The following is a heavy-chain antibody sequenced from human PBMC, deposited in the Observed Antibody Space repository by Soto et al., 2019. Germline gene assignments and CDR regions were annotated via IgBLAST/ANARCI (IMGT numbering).Heavy chain of an antibody. CDR2: IIPIFGTA. V-gene: IGHV1-69*19. CDR3: ARHCGGDCYDGD. J-gene: IGHJ4*02. Sequence: QVQLVQSGAEVKKTGYSVKVSCKASGGTLSSYAINWVRQAPGQGLEWMGGIIPIFGTANYAQKFQGRVTTTADESTSKAYLELSSLRSEDTAVYYCARHCGGDCYDGDCGQGTLVTVSS. D-gene: IGHD2-21*02. CDR1: GGTLSSYA.